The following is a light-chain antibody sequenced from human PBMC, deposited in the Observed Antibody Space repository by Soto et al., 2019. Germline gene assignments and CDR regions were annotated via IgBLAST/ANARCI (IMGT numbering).Light chain of an antibody. V-gene: IGKV3-15*01. CDR2: HAS. CDR3: QQFEQWPPLFS. J-gene: IGKJ2*01. CDR1: QSLNNN. Sequence: EIVMTQSPATLSASPGDRATLSCWASQSLNNNLVWYQQKPGHPPRLLIYHASTRAAGVPARFSGSGYGTEFTLTISSLQSEDFAVYYCQQFEQWPPLFSFGKGTRVEIK.